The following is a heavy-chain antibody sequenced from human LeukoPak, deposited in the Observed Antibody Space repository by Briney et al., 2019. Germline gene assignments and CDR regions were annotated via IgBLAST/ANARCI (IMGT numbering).Heavy chain of an antibody. Sequence: EASVKVSCKASGYTFTSYGISWVRQAPGQGLEWMGWISAYNGNTNYAQKLQGRVTMTTDTSTSTAYMELRSLRSDDTAVYYCARGEAARPWTHYQPAYYFDYWGQGTLVTVSS. CDR3: ARGEAARPWTHYQPAYYFDY. D-gene: IGHD6-6*01. CDR2: ISAYNGNT. CDR1: GYTFTSYG. J-gene: IGHJ4*02. V-gene: IGHV1-18*01.